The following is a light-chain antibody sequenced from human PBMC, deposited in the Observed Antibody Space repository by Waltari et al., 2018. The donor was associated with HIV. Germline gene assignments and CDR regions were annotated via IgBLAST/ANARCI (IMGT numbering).Light chain of an antibody. Sequence: QSALTQPASVSGSPGQSITISCTGTSSDVGSYNLVSWYQQHPGKAPKLMIYVGSKRPSGLSNRFSGSKSGNTAYLTISGLQAEDEADYYGCSYAGSSTSWVFGGGTKLTVL. CDR2: VGS. J-gene: IGLJ3*02. V-gene: IGLV2-23*01. CDR3: CSYAGSSTSWV. CDR1: SSDVGSYNL.